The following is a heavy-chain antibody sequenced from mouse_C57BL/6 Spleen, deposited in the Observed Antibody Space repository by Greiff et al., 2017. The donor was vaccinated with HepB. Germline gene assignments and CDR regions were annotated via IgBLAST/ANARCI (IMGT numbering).Heavy chain of an antibody. CDR1: GYTFTSYW. J-gene: IGHJ2*01. V-gene: IGHV1-52*01. CDR3: AREGRQLRLREFDY. Sequence: QVQLQQSGAELVRPGSSVKLSCKASGYTFTSYWMHWVKQRPIQGLEWIGNIDPSDSETHYNQKFKDKATLTVDKSSSTAYMQLRSLTSEDSAVYYGAREGRQLRLREFDYWGQGTTLTVSS. CDR2: IDPSDSET. D-gene: IGHD3-2*02.